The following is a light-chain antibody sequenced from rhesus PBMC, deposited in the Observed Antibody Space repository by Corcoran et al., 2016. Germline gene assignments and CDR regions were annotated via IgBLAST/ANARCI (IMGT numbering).Light chain of an antibody. CDR2: YAS. CDR1: QSVSSN. J-gene: IGKJ1*01. V-gene: IGKV3-35*01. CDR3: QQYNNWRT. Sequence: EIVMTQSPATLSLSPGERATLSCRASQSVSSNLAWYQQKPGQAPRLLIYYASNKSTGIPDRFSGSGSGTDFPLTISSREPEDVGVYYCQQYNNWRTFGQGTKVEIK.